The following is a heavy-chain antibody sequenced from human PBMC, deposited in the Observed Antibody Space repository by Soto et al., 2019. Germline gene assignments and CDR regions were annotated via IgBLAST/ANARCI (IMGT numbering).Heavy chain of an antibody. CDR1: GGLFRVYF. CDR3: AIGRKKRHFYKYGMDV. V-gene: IGHV4-34*01. J-gene: IGHJ6*02. CDR2: ISDCGCT. Sequence: QVQLQQWGAGLLKPSETLSLTFAGDGGLFRVYFWNWLRHSPGKGLECLGEISDCGCTKYNPSLERRGALSLDTSHNKVSLRKSYVTASVKAGYFCAIGRKKRHFYKYGMDVCGQGTTVTVSS.